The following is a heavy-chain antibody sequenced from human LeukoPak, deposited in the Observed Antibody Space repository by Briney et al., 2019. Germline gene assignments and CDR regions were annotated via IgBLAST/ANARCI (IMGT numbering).Heavy chain of an antibody. CDR2: ITIDGATT. V-gene: IGHV3-64*02. D-gene: IGHD3-10*01. CDR1: GFTFSNYA. CDR3: ARDAWGSGSYYDL. J-gene: IGHJ2*01. Sequence: GGSLRLSCEASGFTFSNYAMHWVRQAPGRGLEYISAITIDGATTFYADSVRGRFTISRDSSKSTLYLQMGSLRTEGTAVYYCARDAWGSGSYYDLWGRGTLVTVSS.